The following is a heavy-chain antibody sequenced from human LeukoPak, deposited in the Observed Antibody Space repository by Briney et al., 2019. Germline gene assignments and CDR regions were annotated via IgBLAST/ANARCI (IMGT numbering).Heavy chain of an antibody. V-gene: IGHV3-48*01. CDR3: ARDSCSSGSCLTDY. CDR1: GFTFSSYS. Sequence: GGSLRLSCAASGFTFSSYSMNWVRQAPGKGLEWVSYISSGTSTIYYADSVKGRFTISRDNAKNSLYLQMNSLRAEDTAVYYCARDSCSSGSCLTDYWGQGTLVTVSS. CDR2: ISSGTSTI. D-gene: IGHD2-15*01. J-gene: IGHJ4*02.